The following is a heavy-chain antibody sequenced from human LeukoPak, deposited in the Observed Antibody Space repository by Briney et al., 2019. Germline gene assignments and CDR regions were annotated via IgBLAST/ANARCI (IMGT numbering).Heavy chain of an antibody. CDR2: IYYSGST. CDR3: ARMGAAAGTDH. J-gene: IGHJ5*02. CDR1: GGCISSHY. V-gene: IGHV4-59*11. D-gene: IGHD6-13*01. Sequence: PSETLSLTCTVSGGCISSHYWSWIRQPPGKGLEWIGYIYYSGSTNYNPSLKSRVTISVDTSKNQFSLKLRSVTAADTAVYYCARMGAAAGTDHWGQGTLVTVSS.